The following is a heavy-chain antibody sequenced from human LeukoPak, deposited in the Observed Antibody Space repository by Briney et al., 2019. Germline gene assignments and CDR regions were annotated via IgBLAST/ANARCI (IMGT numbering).Heavy chain of an antibody. CDR2: INPSGGST. CDR1: GGTFSSYA. Sequence: ASVKVSCKASGGTFSSYAISWVRQAPGQGLEWMGIINPSGGSTSYAQKFQGRVTMTRDTSTSTVYMELSSLRSEDTAVYYCARVHKRGYSYGLDFDYWGQGTLVTVSS. J-gene: IGHJ4*02. V-gene: IGHV1-46*01. CDR3: ARVHKRGYSYGLDFDY. D-gene: IGHD5-18*01.